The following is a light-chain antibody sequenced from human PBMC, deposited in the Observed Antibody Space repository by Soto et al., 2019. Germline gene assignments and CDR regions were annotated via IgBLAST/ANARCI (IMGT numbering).Light chain of an antibody. CDR2: NAS. V-gene: IGKV3-20*01. CDR3: QKYAGSPPVT. J-gene: IGKJ4*01. CDR1: QSVMNTN. Sequence: EIVLTQSPGTLSLSPGERATLSCRASQSVMNTNLAWYQQKPGQAPRLLIYNASNRATGIPDRFSGSGSGTDFTLTISRLEPEDFAIYYCQKYAGSPPVTFGGGTRVEIK.